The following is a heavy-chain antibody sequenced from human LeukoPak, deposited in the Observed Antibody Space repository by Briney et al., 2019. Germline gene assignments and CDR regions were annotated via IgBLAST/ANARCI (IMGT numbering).Heavy chain of an antibody. Sequence: GGSLRLSCAASGFTFSSYAMSWVRQAPGKGLEWVSAISGSGGSTYYADSVKGRFTISRDNSKNTLYLQMNSLRAEDTAVYYCAKEGSPTVTTWGGFDYWGQGTLVTVSS. CDR1: GFTFSSYA. CDR2: ISGSGGST. CDR3: AKEGSPTVTTWGGFDY. D-gene: IGHD4-17*01. V-gene: IGHV3-23*01. J-gene: IGHJ4*02.